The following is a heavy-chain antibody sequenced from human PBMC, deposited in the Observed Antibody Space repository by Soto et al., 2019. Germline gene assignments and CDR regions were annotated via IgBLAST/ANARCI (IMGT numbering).Heavy chain of an antibody. CDR1: GGTFSSYA. V-gene: IGHV1-69*13. D-gene: IGHD2-21*02. J-gene: IGHJ6*02. CDR3: ASCDKYYYYYGMDV. CDR2: IIPIFGTA. Sequence: SVKVSCKASGGTFSSYAISWVRQAPGQGLEWMGGIIPIFGTANYAQKFQGRVTITADESTSTAYMELSSLRSEDTAVYYCASCDKYYYYYGMDVWGQGTTVTVSS.